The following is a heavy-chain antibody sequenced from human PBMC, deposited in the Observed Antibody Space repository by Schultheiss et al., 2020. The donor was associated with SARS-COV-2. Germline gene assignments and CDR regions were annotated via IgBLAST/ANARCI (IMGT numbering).Heavy chain of an antibody. CDR2: IYSSGTT. CDR3: ARDELGYCSGGSCPLYFDN. Sequence: GSLRLSCAVSGGSISSSYYWSWIRQPAGKGLEWIGRIYSSGTTDYNSSLKSRVTMSVDTSTNQFSLKLTSVTAADTAVYYCARDELGYCSGGSCPLYFDNWGEGTLVTVSS. V-gene: IGHV4-4*07. CDR1: GGSISSSYY. J-gene: IGHJ4*02. D-gene: IGHD2-15*01.